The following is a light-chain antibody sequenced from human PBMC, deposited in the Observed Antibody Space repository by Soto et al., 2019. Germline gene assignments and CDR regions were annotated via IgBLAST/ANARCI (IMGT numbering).Light chain of an antibody. CDR2: DAS. J-gene: IGKJ1*01. CDR3: QQRYNWPGP. V-gene: IGKV3-11*01. Sequence: IVLTQSPDTLSLSPGDRATLYCMASQSVSNYLAWYQQKPGQTPRLLIYDASNRATGIPARFSGSGSGTDFTLTISSLEPEDFAAYYCQQRYNWPGPFGQGGKVAIK. CDR1: QSVSNY.